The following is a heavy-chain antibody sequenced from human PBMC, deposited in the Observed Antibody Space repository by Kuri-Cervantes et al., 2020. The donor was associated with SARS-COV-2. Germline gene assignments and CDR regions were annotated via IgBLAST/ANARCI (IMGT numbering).Heavy chain of an antibody. D-gene: IGHD5-24*01. V-gene: IGHV3-53*01. Sequence: GGSLRLSCATSGFTVSRDYMSWVRQAPGKGLEWVSLIYSAGNTYYAASVKGRFTISKDDSNNTLYLQMSSLRAEDTAVYYCARVEMATQIDYWGQGTLVTVSS. CDR3: ARVEMATQIDY. CDR2: IYSAGNT. J-gene: IGHJ4*02. CDR1: GFTVSRDY.